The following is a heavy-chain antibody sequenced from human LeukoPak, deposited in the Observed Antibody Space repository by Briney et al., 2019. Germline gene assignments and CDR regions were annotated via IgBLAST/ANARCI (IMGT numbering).Heavy chain of an antibody. CDR1: GYTFTDYY. CDR3: ARDGHDSSGYYEDY. CDR2: IKPNSGGT. D-gene: IGHD3-22*01. Sequence: ASVKVSCKASGYTFTDYYMHWVRQAPGQGPEWMGWIKPNSGGTSYTQKFQGRVTMTRDTSISTAYMELSRLRSDDTAVYYCARDGHDSSGYYEDYWGQGTLVTVSS. J-gene: IGHJ4*02. V-gene: IGHV1-2*02.